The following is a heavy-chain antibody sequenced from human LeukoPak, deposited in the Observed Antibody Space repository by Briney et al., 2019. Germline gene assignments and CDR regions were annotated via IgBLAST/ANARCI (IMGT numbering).Heavy chain of an antibody. D-gene: IGHD2/OR15-2a*01. CDR3: ARVSWPHYYYYYMDV. Sequence: SETLSLTCAVYGGSFSGYYWSWIRQPPGKGLEWIGEINHSGSTNYNPSLKSRVTISVDTSKIQFSLKLSSVTAADTAVYYCARVSWPHYYYYYMDVWGKGTTVTVSS. CDR2: INHSGST. CDR1: GGSFSGYY. V-gene: IGHV4-34*01. J-gene: IGHJ6*03.